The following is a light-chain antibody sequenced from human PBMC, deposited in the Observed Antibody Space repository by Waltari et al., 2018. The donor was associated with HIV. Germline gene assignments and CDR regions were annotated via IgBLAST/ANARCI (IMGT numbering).Light chain of an antibody. J-gene: IGLJ3*02. Sequence: QPALTPPASVSGSPGQSITISCTGTSSDVGGYNYVSCYQQHPGVPTRFSGSKSGNTASLTISGLQAEDEADYYCSSYTSNITRVFGGGTKLTVL. V-gene: IGLV2-14*03. CDR1: SSDVGGYNY. CDR3: SSYTSNITRV.